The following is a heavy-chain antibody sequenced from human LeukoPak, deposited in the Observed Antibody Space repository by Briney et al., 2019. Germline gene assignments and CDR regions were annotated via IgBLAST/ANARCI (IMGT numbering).Heavy chain of an antibody. CDR1: GGSFSGYY. CDR2: INHSGST. J-gene: IGHJ6*03. V-gene: IGHV4-34*01. CDR3: AHSGWYYYYYYYMDV. Sequence: NASETLSLTCAVYGGSFSGYYWSWIRQPPGKGLEWIGEINHSGSTNYNPSLKSRVTISVDTSKNQFSLKLSSVTAADTAVYYCAHSGWYYYYYYYMDVWGKGTTVTISS. D-gene: IGHD6-19*01.